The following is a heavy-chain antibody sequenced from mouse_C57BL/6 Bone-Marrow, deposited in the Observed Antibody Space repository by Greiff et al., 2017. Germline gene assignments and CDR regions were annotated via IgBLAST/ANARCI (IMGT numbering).Heavy chain of an antibody. J-gene: IGHJ1*03. Sequence: QVQLQQSGAELARPGASVKLSCKASGYTFTSYGISWVKQRTGQGLEWIGEIYPRSGNTYYNEKFKGKATLTADKSSSTAYMELRSLTSEDSAVYFCARSRQLRLRYCDVWGTGTTVTVSS. D-gene: IGHD3-2*02. V-gene: IGHV1-81*01. CDR1: GYTFTSYG. CDR2: IYPRSGNT. CDR3: ARSRQLRLRYCDV.